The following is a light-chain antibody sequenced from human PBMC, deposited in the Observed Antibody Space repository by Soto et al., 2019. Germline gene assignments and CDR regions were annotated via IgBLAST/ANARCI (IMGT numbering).Light chain of an antibody. CDR3: QQFYTWPLT. Sequence: EIVMTQSPATLSVSPGEGATLSCRASQSVSSNLAWYQQTPGQAPRLVLYHASTRATGIPDRFSGSGSGTEFTLTIASLQSEDFAVYYCQQFYTWPLTFGPGTKVDIK. J-gene: IGKJ3*01. CDR1: QSVSSN. V-gene: IGKV3-15*01. CDR2: HAS.